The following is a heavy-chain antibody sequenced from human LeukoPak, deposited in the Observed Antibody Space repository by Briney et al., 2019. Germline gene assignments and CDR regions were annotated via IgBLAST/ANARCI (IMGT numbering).Heavy chain of an antibody. V-gene: IGHV4-30-2*01. CDR3: ARGITFGGVIVKDNWFDP. CDR2: IYHSGST. CDR1: GGSISSGGYS. D-gene: IGHD3-16*02. J-gene: IGHJ5*02. Sequence: SETLSLTCAVSGGSISSGGYSWSWIRQPPGKGLEWIGYIYHSGSTYYNPSLKSRVTISVDRSKNQFSLKLSSVTAADTAVYYCARGITFGGVIVKDNWFDPWGQGTPVTVSS.